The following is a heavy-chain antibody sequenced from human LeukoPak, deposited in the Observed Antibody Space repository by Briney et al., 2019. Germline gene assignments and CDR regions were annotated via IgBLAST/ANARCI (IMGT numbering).Heavy chain of an antibody. CDR3: ARGYRAWVAATHTYYYYFYMDV. CDR1: GFTFSSYE. V-gene: IGHV3-48*03. Sequence: GGSLRLSCAASGFTFSSYEMNWVRQAPGKGLEWVSYISSSGSTIYYADSLKGRFTISRDNAKNSLYLQMNSLKTEDTAVYYCARGYRAWVAATHTYYYYFYMDVWGKGTTVTISS. J-gene: IGHJ6*03. D-gene: IGHD2-15*01. CDR2: ISSSGSTI.